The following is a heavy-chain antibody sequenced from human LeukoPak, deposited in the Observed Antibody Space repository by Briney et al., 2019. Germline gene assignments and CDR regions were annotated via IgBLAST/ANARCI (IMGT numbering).Heavy chain of an antibody. D-gene: IGHD3-22*01. CDR3: ARADPYYYDSSGPGYFDY. J-gene: IGHJ4*02. CDR1: GGSISSYY. V-gene: IGHV4-59*01. CDR2: IYYSGST. Sequence: PSETLSLTCTVSGGSISSYYWSWIRQPPGKGLEWIGYIYYSGSTNYNPSLKSRVTISVDTSKNQFSLKLSSVTAADTAVYYCARADPYYYDSSGPGYFDYWGQGTLVTVSS.